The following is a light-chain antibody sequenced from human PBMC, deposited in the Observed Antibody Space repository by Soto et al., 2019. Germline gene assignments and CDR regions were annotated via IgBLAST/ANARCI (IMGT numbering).Light chain of an antibody. CDR1: QGIGST. J-gene: IGKJ4*01. V-gene: IGKV3-15*01. CDR3: QHYANWPLT. Sequence: EIVMTQSPAALSVSPGEGSTLSCSASQGIGSTLAWYQQKPGQSPRLLVYDASTRAAGVPAWFSGSGSGTDFTLTINSLQSEDFAIYYCQHYANWPLTFGGGTKVDIK. CDR2: DAS.